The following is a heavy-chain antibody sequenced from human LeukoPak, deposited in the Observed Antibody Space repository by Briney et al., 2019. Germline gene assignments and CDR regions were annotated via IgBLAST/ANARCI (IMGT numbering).Heavy chain of an antibody. D-gene: IGHD5-18*01. CDR1: GGSISSGSYY. CDR3: ARQYSYGALLDY. CDR2: IYTSGST. J-gene: IGHJ4*02. Sequence: SQTLSLTCTVSGGSISSGSYYWSWIRQPAGTGLEWIGRIYTSGSTNYNPSLMSRVTISVDTSKNQFSLKLSSVTAADTAVYYCARQYSYGALLDYWGQGTLVTVSS. V-gene: IGHV4-61*02.